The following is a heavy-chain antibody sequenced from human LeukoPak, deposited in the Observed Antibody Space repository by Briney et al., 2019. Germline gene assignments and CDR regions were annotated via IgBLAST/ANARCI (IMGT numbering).Heavy chain of an antibody. CDR2: ITSSSGYT. CDR3: ARASYDILTGYFDY. J-gene: IGHJ4*02. V-gene: IGHV3-11*05. CDR1: GXTFSDHY. D-gene: IGHD3-9*01. Sequence: KPGGSLRLSWAASGXTFSDHYMAWIRQAPGKGLEWVSYITSSSGYTNYADSVKGRFTISRDNAKNSLYLRMNSLRAEDTAVYYCARASYDILTGYFDYWGQGTLVTVSS.